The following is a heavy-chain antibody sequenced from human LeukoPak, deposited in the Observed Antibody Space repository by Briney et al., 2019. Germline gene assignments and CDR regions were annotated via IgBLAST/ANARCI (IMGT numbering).Heavy chain of an antibody. V-gene: IGHV4-4*07. J-gene: IGHJ4*02. CDR1: GGSMNNYY. Sequence: PSETLSLTCTVSGGSMNNYYWSWIRQPAGKGLEWIGQIYTSGTTNYNPSLRSRVTISVDTSKNQFSLELSSVTAADTAVYYCARVGFGNTPHPIDYWGQGTLVTVSS. D-gene: IGHD4-23*01. CDR2: IYTSGTT. CDR3: ARVGFGNTPHPIDY.